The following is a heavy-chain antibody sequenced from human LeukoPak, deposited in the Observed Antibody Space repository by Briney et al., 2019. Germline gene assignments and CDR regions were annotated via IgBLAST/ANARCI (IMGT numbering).Heavy chain of an antibody. CDR1: GGSITNYY. J-gene: IGHJ4*02. CDR3: ARTEPSGTTSH. V-gene: IGHV4-59*01. Sequence: SETLSLTCTVSGGSITNYYWSWIRQPPGKGLEWIGFSYYNGNTNYNPSLKSRVTISVDTSRNQFSLSLRSMTAADTAVYYCARTEPSGTTSHWGQGTLVTVSS. CDR2: SYYNGNT. D-gene: IGHD1-1*01.